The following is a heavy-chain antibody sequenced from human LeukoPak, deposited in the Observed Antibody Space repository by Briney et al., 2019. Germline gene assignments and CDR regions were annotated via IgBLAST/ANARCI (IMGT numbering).Heavy chain of an antibody. J-gene: IGHJ4*02. CDR1: GGSISSSSYY. CDR2: IYYSGST. V-gene: IGHV4-39*07. CDR3: ARGGATGARTRGAFVPSFDN. D-gene: IGHD4/OR15-4a*01. Sequence: SETLSLTCTVSGGSISSSSYYWGWIRQPPGKGLEWIGSIYYSGSTYYNPSLKSRVTISVDTSKNQFSLKLNSVTTSDTAVYYCARGGATGARTRGAFVPSFDNWGQGSLVTVSS.